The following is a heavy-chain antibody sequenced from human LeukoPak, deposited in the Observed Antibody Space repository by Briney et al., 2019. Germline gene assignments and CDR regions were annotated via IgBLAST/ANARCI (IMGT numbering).Heavy chain of an antibody. V-gene: IGHV3-74*01. CDR1: GFTFSSYW. J-gene: IGHJ5*02. Sequence: GGSLRLSCAASGFTFSSYWMHWVRQAPGKGLVWVSRINTDGSSTSYADSVKGRFTISRDNSKNTLYLQMNSLRAEDTAVYYCARGALSAGSLGGSWFDPWGQGTLVTVSS. CDR2: INTDGSST. D-gene: IGHD3-16*01. CDR3: ARGALSAGSLGGSWFDP.